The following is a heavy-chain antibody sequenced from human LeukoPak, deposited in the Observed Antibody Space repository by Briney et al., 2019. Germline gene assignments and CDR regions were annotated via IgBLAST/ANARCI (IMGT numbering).Heavy chain of an antibody. CDR2: INSDGSST. V-gene: IGHV3-74*01. CDR1: GFTFSSYW. Sequence: PGGSLRLSCAASGFTFSSYWMHWVRQAPGKGLVRVSRINSDGSSTSYADSVKGRFTISRDNAKNTLYLQMNSLRAEDTAVYYCARDYYGDYEDYFDYWGQGTLVTVSS. D-gene: IGHD4-17*01. J-gene: IGHJ4*02. CDR3: ARDYYGDYEDYFDY.